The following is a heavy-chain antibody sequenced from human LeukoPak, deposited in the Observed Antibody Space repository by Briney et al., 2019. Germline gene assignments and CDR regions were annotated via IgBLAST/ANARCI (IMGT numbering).Heavy chain of an antibody. CDR1: GGSISIGNW. Sequence: PSGTLSLTCAVSGGSISIGNWWSWVRQPPGKGLEWIGEIYHSGSTNYNPSLKSRVTISVDKSKNQFSLKLSSVTAADTAVYYCARTYYDILTGYNHDAFDVWGQGTMVTVSS. J-gene: IGHJ3*01. CDR3: ARTYYDILTGYNHDAFDV. V-gene: IGHV4-4*02. D-gene: IGHD3-9*01. CDR2: IYHSGST.